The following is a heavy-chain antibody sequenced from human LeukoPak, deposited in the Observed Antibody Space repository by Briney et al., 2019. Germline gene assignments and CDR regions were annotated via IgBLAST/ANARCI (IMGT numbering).Heavy chain of an antibody. V-gene: IGHV3-30*18. CDR2: ISYDGSNK. CDR3: AKEGTAQISTWYDY. D-gene: IGHD6-13*01. CDR1: GFTFSSYG. J-gene: IGHJ4*02. Sequence: PGRSLRLSCAASGFTFSSYGMHWVRQAPGKGLEWVAVISYDGSNKYYADSVKGRFTISRDNSKNTLYLQMNSLRGEDAAVYYCAKEGTAQISTWYDYWGQGTLVTVSS.